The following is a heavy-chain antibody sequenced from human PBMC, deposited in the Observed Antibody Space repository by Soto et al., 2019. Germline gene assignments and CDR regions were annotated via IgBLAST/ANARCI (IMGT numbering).Heavy chain of an antibody. CDR1: GIIFTNYW. CDR3: TTVLEY. CDR2: IDNDGSGT. J-gene: IGHJ4*02. V-gene: IGHV3-74*01. Sequence: EVQLVESGGGLVQPGGSLRLSCAASGIIFTNYWMHWVRQAPGKGLVWVSRIDNDGSGTSYADSVKGRFTISRDNAKNTVYLKMNSLRAEDTDVYYCTTVLEYWGQGTLVTVSS.